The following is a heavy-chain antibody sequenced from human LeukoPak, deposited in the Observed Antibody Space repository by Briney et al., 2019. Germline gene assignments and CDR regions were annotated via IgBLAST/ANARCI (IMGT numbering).Heavy chain of an antibody. V-gene: IGHV3-21*01. CDR2: ISSSSNNI. CDR3: ARGYQRPDY. D-gene: IGHD2-2*01. CDR1: GLTFSTYT. Sequence: GGSLRLSCAASGLTFSTYTMNWVRQAPGKGPEWVSSISSSSNNINYADSVKGRFTISRDNAMNSVHLQMNSLRVEDTAVYYCARGYQRPDYWGQGTLITVSS. J-gene: IGHJ4*02.